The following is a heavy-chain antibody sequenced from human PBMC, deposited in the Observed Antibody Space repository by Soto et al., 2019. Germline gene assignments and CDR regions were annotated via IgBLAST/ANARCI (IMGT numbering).Heavy chain of an antibody. CDR1: GGSISSYY. CDR3: ARERITMVRGVTYYYYGMDV. J-gene: IGHJ6*02. D-gene: IGHD3-10*01. Sequence: PSETLSLTCTVSGGSISSYYWSWIRQPPGKGLEWIGYIYYSGSTNYNPSLKSRVTISVDTSKNQFSLKLSSVTAADTAVYYCARERITMVRGVTYYYYGMDVWGQGTTVTVSS. V-gene: IGHV4-59*12. CDR2: IYYSGST.